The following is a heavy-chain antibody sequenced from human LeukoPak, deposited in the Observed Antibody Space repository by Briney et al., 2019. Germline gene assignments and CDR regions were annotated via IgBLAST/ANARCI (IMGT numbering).Heavy chain of an antibody. Sequence: GGPLRLSCAASGFTFSSYAMSWVRQAPGKGLEWVANIKQDGNVKQYVDSVKGRFTISRDNAKNSVYVQMNDLRVEDTAVYYCAAGDTFDIWGQGTLVTVSS. CDR1: GFTFSSYA. V-gene: IGHV3-7*01. J-gene: IGHJ3*02. D-gene: IGHD3-16*01. CDR3: AAGDTFDI. CDR2: IKQDGNVK.